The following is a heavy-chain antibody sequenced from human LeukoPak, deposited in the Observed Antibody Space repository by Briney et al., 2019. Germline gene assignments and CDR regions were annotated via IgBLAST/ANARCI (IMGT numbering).Heavy chain of an antibody. CDR1: GFTFSDYY. CDR2: ISPTGSTT. V-gene: IGHV3-11*01. D-gene: IGHD3-10*01. Sequence: GGSLRLSCAASGFTFSDYYMSWIRQAPGKGLEWVSYISPTGSTTYYADSVKGRFTIARDNAKNSLYLQMNSLRAEDTAAYYCARTYGSGSYGDYRGQGILVTVSS. J-gene: IGHJ4*02. CDR3: ARTYGSGSYGDY.